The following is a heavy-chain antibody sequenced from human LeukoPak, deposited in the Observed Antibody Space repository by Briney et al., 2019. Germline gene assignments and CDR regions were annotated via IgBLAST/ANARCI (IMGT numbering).Heavy chain of an antibody. CDR1: GYTFTSYG. D-gene: IGHD1-26*01. CDR3: ARVPTYSGSYDAYFDY. CDR2: ISACNGNT. V-gene: IGHV1-18*01. J-gene: IGHJ4*02. Sequence: ASVKVSCKASGYTFTSYGISWVRQAPGQGLEWMGWISACNGNTNYAQKLQGRVTMTTDTSTSTAYMELRSLRSDDTAVYYCARVPTYSGSYDAYFDYWGQGTLVTVSS.